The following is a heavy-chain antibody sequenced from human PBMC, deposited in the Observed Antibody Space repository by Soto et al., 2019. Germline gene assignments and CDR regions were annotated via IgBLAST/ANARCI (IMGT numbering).Heavy chain of an antibody. J-gene: IGHJ5*02. CDR1: GGTFSSYT. CDR3: ARDSYYDFWSWGFDP. CDR2: IIPILGIA. Sequence: QVQLVQSGAEVKKPGSSVKVSCKASGGTFSSYTISWVRQAPGQGLEWMGRIIPILGIANYAQKFQGRVTITADKSTSTAYMGLCSLRSEDTAVYYCARDSYYDFWSWGFDPWGQGTLVTVSS. D-gene: IGHD3-3*01. V-gene: IGHV1-69*08.